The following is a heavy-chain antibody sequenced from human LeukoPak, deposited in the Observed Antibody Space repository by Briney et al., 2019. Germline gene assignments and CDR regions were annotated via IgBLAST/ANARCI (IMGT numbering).Heavy chain of an antibody. CDR1: GGSISSYY. V-gene: IGHV4-59*01. D-gene: IGHD1-1*01. CDR2: IYYTGTT. Sequence: SETLSLTCTVSGGSISSYYWSWIRQPPGKGLEWIGWIYYTGTTSYNPSLKGRVTMSIDTSKNQFSLRLSSVTAADTAMYFCARWNVAYDAWGQATLVTVSS. CDR3: ARWNVAYDA. J-gene: IGHJ5*02.